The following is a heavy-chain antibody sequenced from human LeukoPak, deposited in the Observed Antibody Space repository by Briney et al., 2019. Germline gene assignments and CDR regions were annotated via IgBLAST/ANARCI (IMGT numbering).Heavy chain of an antibody. CDR3: ARDGSGWDYFDY. D-gene: IGHD6-19*01. Sequence: GGSLRLSCAASGFTLSSYWMSWVRQAPGKGLEWVANIKQDGSEKYYVDSVKGRFTISRDNAKNSLYLQMNSLRAEDTAVYYCARDGSGWDYFDYWGQGTLVTVSS. V-gene: IGHV3-7*01. CDR1: GFTLSSYW. CDR2: IKQDGSEK. J-gene: IGHJ4*02.